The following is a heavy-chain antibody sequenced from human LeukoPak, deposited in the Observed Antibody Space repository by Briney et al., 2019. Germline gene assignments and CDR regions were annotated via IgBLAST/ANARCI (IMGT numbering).Heavy chain of an antibody. Sequence: PGGSLRLSCAASGFIVSNNYMTWVRQAPGKGLEWVSLISTGGSPYYTDSVKGRFTISRDNSKNTLYLQMNSLRAEDTAVYYCAKGPESLVMIQLNNWFDPWGQGTLVTVSS. J-gene: IGHJ5*02. CDR1: GFIVSNNY. V-gene: IGHV3-53*01. D-gene: IGHD5-18*01. CDR3: AKGPESLVMIQLNNWFDP. CDR2: ISTGGSP.